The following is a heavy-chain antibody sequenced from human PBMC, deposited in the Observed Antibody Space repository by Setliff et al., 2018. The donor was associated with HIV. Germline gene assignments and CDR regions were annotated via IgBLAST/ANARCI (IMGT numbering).Heavy chain of an antibody. V-gene: IGHV3-48*01. CDR2: ISSSSSSI. J-gene: IGHJ4*02. Sequence: GGSLRLSCAASGFTFSSYSMNWVRQAPGKGLEWVSYISSSSSSIYHADSVKGRFTISRDNAKNTLYLQMNRLRAEDTALYYCVRGPQFRPHWGQGTLGTVSS. CDR3: VRGPQFRPH. CDR1: GFTFSSYS.